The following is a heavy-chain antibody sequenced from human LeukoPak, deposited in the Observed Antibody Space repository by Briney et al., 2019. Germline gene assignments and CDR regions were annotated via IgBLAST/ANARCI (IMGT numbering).Heavy chain of an antibody. CDR2: IIPIFGTA. CDR3: ASGSPDAFDI. CDR1: GGTFRSYA. V-gene: IGHV1-69*05. J-gene: IGHJ3*02. Sequence: SVKVFCKASGGTFRSYAISWVRQAPGQGLEWMGGIIPIFGTANYAQKFQGRVTITTDESTSTAYMELSSLRSEDTAVYYCASGSPDAFDIWGQGTMVTVSS. D-gene: IGHD1-26*01.